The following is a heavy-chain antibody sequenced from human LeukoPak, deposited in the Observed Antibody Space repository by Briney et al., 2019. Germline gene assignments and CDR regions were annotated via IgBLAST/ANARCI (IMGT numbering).Heavy chain of an antibody. CDR2: ISGSGGST. D-gene: IGHD3-10*01. Sequence: GGPLRLSCAASGFTFSSYAMSWVRQAPGKGLEWVSAISGSGGSTYYADSVKGRFTISRDNSKNTLYLQMNSLRAEDTAVYYCATDLGITMIRGVIVYWGQGALVTVSS. CDR3: ATDLGITMIRGVIVY. V-gene: IGHV3-23*01. J-gene: IGHJ4*02. CDR1: GFTFSSYA.